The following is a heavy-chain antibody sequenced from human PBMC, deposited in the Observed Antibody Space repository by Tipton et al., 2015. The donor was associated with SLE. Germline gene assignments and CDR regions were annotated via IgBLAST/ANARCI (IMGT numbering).Heavy chain of an antibody. V-gene: IGHV3-23*01. Sequence: GSLRLSCAASGFTFGSYTMIWVRQAPGKGLEWVSGISHRDDVTWYADSVRGRFTISRDNSKNTLYLQMNSLRAEDTAVYYCANGDLSFNTNDNYFDSWGQGTLVAVSS. CDR2: ISHRDDVT. CDR1: GFTFGSYT. D-gene: IGHD1-1*01. J-gene: IGHJ4*02. CDR3: ANGDLSFNTNDNYFDS.